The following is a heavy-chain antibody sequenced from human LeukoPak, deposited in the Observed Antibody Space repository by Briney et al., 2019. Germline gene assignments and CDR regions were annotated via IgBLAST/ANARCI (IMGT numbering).Heavy chain of an antibody. J-gene: IGHJ4*02. CDR1: GYTFTSYG. V-gene: IGHV1-18*01. CDR2: ISAYNGNT. D-gene: IGHD3-16*01. CDR3: ARDTRGDYVWGSSYPDY. Sequence: ASVKVSCKASGYTFTSYGISWVRQAPGQGLEWMGWISAYNGNTNYAQKLQGRVTMTTDTSTSTAYMELRSLRSDDTAVYYCARDTRGDYVWGSSYPDYWGQGTLVTVSS.